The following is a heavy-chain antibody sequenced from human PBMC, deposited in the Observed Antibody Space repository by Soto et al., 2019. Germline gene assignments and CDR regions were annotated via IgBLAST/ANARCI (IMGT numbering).Heavy chain of an antibody. J-gene: IGHJ6*03. CDR1: GYTFTNYG. CDR3: ASVRQLVGYFYYYMDV. CDR2: IGAYNGDT. Sequence: QVQLLQSGAEVKKPGASVKVSCKASGYTFTNYGITWVRQAPGQGLEWMGWIGAYNGDTHYTERLQGRVNMTTDTSTSTAYMELRGLRSDDTAVYYCASVRQLVGYFYYYMDVWGKGTTVTVSS. D-gene: IGHD6-6*01. V-gene: IGHV1-18*01.